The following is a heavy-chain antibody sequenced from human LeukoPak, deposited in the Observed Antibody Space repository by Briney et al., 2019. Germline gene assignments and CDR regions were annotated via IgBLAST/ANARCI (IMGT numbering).Heavy chain of an antibody. D-gene: IGHD2-21*02. Sequence: ASVKVSCKASGHTFTGYYMHWVRQAPGQGLEWMGWISPNSGGTNYAQKFQGRVTMTRDTSISTAYMELSRLRSDDTAVYYCARDRGLAYCGGDCYSGAFDIWGQGTMVTVSS. J-gene: IGHJ3*02. V-gene: IGHV1-2*02. CDR3: ARDRGLAYCGGDCYSGAFDI. CDR2: ISPNSGGT. CDR1: GHTFTGYY.